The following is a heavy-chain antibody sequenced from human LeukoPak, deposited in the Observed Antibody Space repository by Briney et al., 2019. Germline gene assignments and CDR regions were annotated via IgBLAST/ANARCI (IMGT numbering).Heavy chain of an antibody. D-gene: IGHD3-22*01. CDR1: GFTFSSYA. CDR2: INHSGST. Sequence: GSLRLSCAASGFTFSSYAMSWIHQPPGKGLEWIGEINHSGSTNYNPSLKSRVTISVDTSKNQFSLKLSSVTAADTAVYYCARGRATPDSYDSSGYYHLAVDYWGQGTLVTVSS. J-gene: IGHJ4*02. V-gene: IGHV4-34*01. CDR3: ARGRATPDSYDSSGYYHLAVDY.